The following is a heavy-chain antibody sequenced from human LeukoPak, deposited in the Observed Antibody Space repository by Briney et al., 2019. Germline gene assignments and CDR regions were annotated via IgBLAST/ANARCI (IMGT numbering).Heavy chain of an antibody. CDR2: INPSGGST. J-gene: IGHJ4*02. CDR3: ARVRCSGYDLFDY. D-gene: IGHD5-12*01. V-gene: IGHV1-46*01. CDR1: GYTFTSYY. Sequence: ASVRVSCKASGYTFTSYYMHWVRQASGQGLEWMGIINPSGGSTSYAQKFQGRVTMTRDTSTSTVYMELSSLRSEDTAVYYCARVRCSGYDLFDYWGQGTLVTVSS.